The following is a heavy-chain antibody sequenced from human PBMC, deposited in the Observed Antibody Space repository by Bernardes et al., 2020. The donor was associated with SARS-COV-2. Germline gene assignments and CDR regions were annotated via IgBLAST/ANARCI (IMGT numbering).Heavy chain of an antibody. CDR1: APIFSYPY. V-gene: IGHV3-11*05. Sequence: SLRPSCTASAPIFSYPYMSWNRQAPGKGLEWISYISGKTGYTNHTSSGKGRFTISRDNARNSLYLQMTNLRADDTATYFCARDTSRFTASMDFESWGQGALVTVS. J-gene: IGHJ4*02. CDR3: ARDTSRFTASMDFES. CDR2: ISGKTGYT. D-gene: IGHD3-9*01.